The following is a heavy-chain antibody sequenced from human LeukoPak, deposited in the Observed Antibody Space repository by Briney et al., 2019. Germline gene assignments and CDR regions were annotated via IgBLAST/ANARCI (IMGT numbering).Heavy chain of an antibody. J-gene: IGHJ4*02. D-gene: IGHD3-9*01. Sequence: GGSLRLSCAASGFTFSTNAMSWVRQAPGKGLEWVSVITNGGRNTHYADSVKGRFTISRDNSKNTLYLQMNSLRAEDTAVYYCARQGDDFLTAFYTWGQGTLVTVSS. CDR2: ITNGGRNT. CDR1: GFTFSTNA. CDR3: ARQGDDFLTAFYT. V-gene: IGHV3-23*01.